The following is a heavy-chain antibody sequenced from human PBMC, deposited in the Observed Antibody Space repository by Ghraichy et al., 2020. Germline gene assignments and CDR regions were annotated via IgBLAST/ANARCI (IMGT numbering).Heavy chain of an antibody. J-gene: IGHJ4*02. CDR2: MTATSGST. D-gene: IGHD2-8*01. V-gene: IGHV3-23*01. CDR1: GFTFSNFA. Sequence: GGSLRLTCEASGFTFSNFAMAWVRQAPGKGPEWVAAMTATSGSTYYIDSVKGRFTISRDNSRNSLYLQMNSLRAEDTAVYYCVKTKSRMVLYYFDLWGQGTLVTVYS. CDR3: VKTKSRMVLYYFDL.